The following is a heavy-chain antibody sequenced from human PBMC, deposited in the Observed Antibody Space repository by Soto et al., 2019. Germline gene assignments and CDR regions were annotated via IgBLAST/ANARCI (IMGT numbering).Heavy chain of an antibody. J-gene: IGHJ4*02. V-gene: IGHV3-23*01. CDR2: ISGSGGST. Sequence: GGSLRLSCAASGFTFSSYAMSWVRQAPGKGLEWVSAISGSGGSTYYADSVKGRFTTSRDNSKNTLYLQMNSLRAEDTAVYYCAKDRAGGDYEYYFDYWGQGTLVTVS. CDR1: GFTFSSYA. D-gene: IGHD4-17*01. CDR3: AKDRAGGDYEYYFDY.